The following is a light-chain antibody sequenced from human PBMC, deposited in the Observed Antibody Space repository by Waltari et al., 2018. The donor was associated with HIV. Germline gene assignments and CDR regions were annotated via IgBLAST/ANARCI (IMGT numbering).Light chain of an antibody. CDR3: QQYNIDSTWT. J-gene: IGKJ1*01. CDR1: QSISSW. CDR2: KAS. Sequence: DIQMTQSPSTLSASLGDRVTISCRASQSISSWLAWYQQKPGTAPQLLIYKASSLESGVPSSFSGSGAGTEFNLTSSVLQPDGYTTVYCQQYNIDSTWTFSQGTKVEIK. V-gene: IGKV1-5*03.